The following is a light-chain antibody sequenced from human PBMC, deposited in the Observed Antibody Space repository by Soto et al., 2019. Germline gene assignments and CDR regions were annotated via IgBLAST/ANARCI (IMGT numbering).Light chain of an antibody. V-gene: IGKV3-15*01. CDR3: QQYNNRGART. Sequence: EIVMTQSPATLSVSPGERATLSCRASQSVSSNLAWYQQKPGQAPRLLIYGASTRATGIPARFSGSGSGTEFTLTISSLQSEDFAVYYCQQYNNRGARTFGQGTKLEIK. CDR1: QSVSSN. J-gene: IGKJ2*01. CDR2: GAS.